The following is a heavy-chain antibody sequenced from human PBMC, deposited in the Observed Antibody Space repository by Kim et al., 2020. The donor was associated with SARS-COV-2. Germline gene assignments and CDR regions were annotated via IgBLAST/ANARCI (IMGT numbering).Heavy chain of an antibody. CDR1: GFTFSSYS. D-gene: IGHD3-16*01. V-gene: IGHV3-21*01. CDR2: ISSSSSYI. Sequence: GGSLRLSCAASGFTFSSYSMNWVRQAPGKGLEWVSSISSSSSYIYYADSVKGRFTISRDNAKNSLYLQMNSLRAEDTAVYYCARGSGDYVWGSLILLDYWGQGTLVTVSS. J-gene: IGHJ4*02. CDR3: ARGSGDYVWGSLILLDY.